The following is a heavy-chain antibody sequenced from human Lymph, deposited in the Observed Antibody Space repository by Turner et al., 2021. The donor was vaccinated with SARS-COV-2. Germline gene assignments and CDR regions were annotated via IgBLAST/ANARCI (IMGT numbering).Heavy chain of an antibody. Sequence: QVQLVESGGGVVQPGRSLRLSCAASGFTFSSYAMHWVRQAPGKGLEWVAFISYDGSDKYYAESVKGRFTFSRDNSKNTLYLQMNSLRAEDTAVYYCARDRDSSGWVDYWGQGTLVTVSS. V-gene: IGHV3-30*04. D-gene: IGHD3-22*01. J-gene: IGHJ4*02. CDR1: GFTFSSYA. CDR3: ARDRDSSGWVDY. CDR2: ISYDGSDK.